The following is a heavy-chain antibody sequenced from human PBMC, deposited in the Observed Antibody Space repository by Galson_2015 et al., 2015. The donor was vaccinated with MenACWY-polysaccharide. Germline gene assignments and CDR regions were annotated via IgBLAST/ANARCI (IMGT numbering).Heavy chain of an antibody. CDR1: GGSISGRTYY. J-gene: IGHJ4*02. CDR3: ARHVGGYCTSFSCFRGYYFDY. D-gene: IGHD2-2*01. V-gene: IGHV4-39*01. CDR2: MDYSGST. Sequence: ETLSLTCTVSGGSISGRTYYWGWIRQPPGKGLEWIGSMDYSGSTFYNPSLKSRLTISVDTSKNQLSLKMSSMTAADTAFYYCARHVGGYCTSFSCFRGYYFDYWGQGTLVAVSS.